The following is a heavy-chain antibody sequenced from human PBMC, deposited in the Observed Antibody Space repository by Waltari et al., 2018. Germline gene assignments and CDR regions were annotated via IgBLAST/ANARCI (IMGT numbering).Heavy chain of an antibody. V-gene: IGHV3-7*01. CDR1: GFTFSRYW. CDR3: AKSRGFEY. D-gene: IGHD2-2*01. J-gene: IGHJ4*02. Sequence: VHLVESGGGLVQPGGSLRLSCGASGFTFSRYWMSWVRQTPGKGVEWVANINYDGSQKYYVDSVKGRFSISRDNAKNSVYLQMNSLRVEDTAVYYCAKSRGFEYWGQGTLITVSS. CDR2: INYDGSQK.